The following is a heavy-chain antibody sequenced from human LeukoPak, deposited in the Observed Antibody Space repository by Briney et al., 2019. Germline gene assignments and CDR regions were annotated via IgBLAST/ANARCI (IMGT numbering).Heavy chain of an antibody. CDR1: GGSISSYY. Sequence: PSETLSLTCTVSGGSISSYYWSWIRQPPGKGLEWIGYIYYSGSTNYNPSLKSRVTISVDTSKNQFSLKLSSVTAADTAVYYCARVAAAADTASGMDVWGQGTTVTVSS. CDR2: IYYSGST. J-gene: IGHJ6*02. D-gene: IGHD6-13*01. CDR3: ARVAAAADTASGMDV. V-gene: IGHV4-59*01.